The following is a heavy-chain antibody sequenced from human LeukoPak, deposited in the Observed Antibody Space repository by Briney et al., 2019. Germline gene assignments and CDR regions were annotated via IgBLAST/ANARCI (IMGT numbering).Heavy chain of an antibody. CDR3: ARGSSWYYYDSSGSYIGAFDI. CDR1: GFTVSSNY. J-gene: IGHJ3*02. D-gene: IGHD3-22*01. CDR2: IYSGGST. Sequence: GGSLRLPCAASGFTVSSNYMSWVRQAPGKGLEWVSVIYSGGSTDYADSVKGRFTISRDNSKNTLYLQMNSLRAEDTAVYYCARGSSWYYYDSSGSYIGAFDIWGQGTMVTVSS. V-gene: IGHV3-53*05.